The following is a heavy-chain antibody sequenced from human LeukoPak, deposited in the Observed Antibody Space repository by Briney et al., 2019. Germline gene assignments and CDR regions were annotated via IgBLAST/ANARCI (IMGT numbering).Heavy chain of an antibody. CDR1: GGSISSYY. CDR2: IYYSGST. Sequence: SETLSLTCTVSGGSISSYYWSWIRQPPGKGLEWIGYIYYSGSTNYNPSLKSRVTISVDTSKNQFSLKLSSVTAADTAVYYCARDSVVVVPATRTYYYGMDVWGKGTTVTVSS. D-gene: IGHD2-15*01. CDR3: ARDSVVVVPATRTYYYGMDV. V-gene: IGHV4-59*01. J-gene: IGHJ6*04.